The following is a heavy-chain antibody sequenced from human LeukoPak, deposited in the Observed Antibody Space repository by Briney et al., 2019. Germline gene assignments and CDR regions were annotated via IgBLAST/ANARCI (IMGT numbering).Heavy chain of an antibody. CDR1: GFTFSSYA. CDR3: TKDSSFFDY. V-gene: IGHV3-23*01. J-gene: IGHJ4*02. CDR2: IRGSGINP. Sequence: QPGGSLRLSCAASGFTFSSYAMTWVRQAPGKGLEWVSSIRGSGINPSYADSVKGRFTISRDNTNNTLYLQMNSLRAEDAAIHYCTKDSSFFDYWGQGTLVTVAS.